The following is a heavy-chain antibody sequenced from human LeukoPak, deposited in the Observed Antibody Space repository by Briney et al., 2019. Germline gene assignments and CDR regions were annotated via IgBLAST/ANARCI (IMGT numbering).Heavy chain of an antibody. J-gene: IGHJ5*02. CDR1: GGTFSSYA. CDR2: IIPIFGTA. D-gene: IGHD3-16*01. V-gene: IGHV1-69*05. Sequence: GASVKVSCKASGGTFSSYAISWVRQAPGQGLEWMGGIIPIFGTANYAQRFQGRVTITTDESTSTAYMELGSLRSEDTAVYYCARDGSLTGGINWFDPWGQGTLVTVSS. CDR3: ARDGSLTGGINWFDP.